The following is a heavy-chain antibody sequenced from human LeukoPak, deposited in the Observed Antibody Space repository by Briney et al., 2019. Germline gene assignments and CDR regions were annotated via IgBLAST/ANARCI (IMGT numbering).Heavy chain of an antibody. J-gene: IGHJ6*03. Sequence: GGSLRLSCAASGFTFSSYWMHWVRQAPGKGLVRVSRINSDGSSTSYADSVKGRFTISRDNAKNTLYLQMNSLRAEDTAVYYCARDHGIQTYYDFWSGYYPNMDVWGKGTTVTVSS. D-gene: IGHD3-3*01. CDR3: ARDHGIQTYYDFWSGYYPNMDV. V-gene: IGHV3-74*01. CDR2: INSDGSST. CDR1: GFTFSSYW.